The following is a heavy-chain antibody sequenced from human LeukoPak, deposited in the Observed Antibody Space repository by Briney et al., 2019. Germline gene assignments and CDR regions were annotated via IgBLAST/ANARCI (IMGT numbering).Heavy chain of an antibody. J-gene: IGHJ4*02. D-gene: IGHD3-3*01. CDR3: AKDRGVYDFWSGYSDY. V-gene: IGHV3-30*02. CDR1: GFTFSSYG. CDR2: IRYDGSNK. Sequence: GESLKISCAASGFTFSSYGMHWVRQAPGKGLEWVAFIRYDGSNKYYADSVKGRFTISRDNSKNTLYLQMNSLRAEDTAVYYCAKDRGVYDFWSGYSDYWGQGTLVTVSS.